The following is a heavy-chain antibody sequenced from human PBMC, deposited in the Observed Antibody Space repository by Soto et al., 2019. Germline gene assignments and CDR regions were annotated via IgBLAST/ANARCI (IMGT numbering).Heavy chain of an antibody. J-gene: IGHJ4*02. CDR1: GFTFSNYA. V-gene: IGHV3-23*01. D-gene: IGHD3-3*01. CDR3: AKGFTIFGVPSKVDFDY. CDR2: ISASGSTK. Sequence: GSLRLSCTVSGFTFSNYAMTWVRQAPGKGLEWVSGISASGSTKYEADSVKGRFTISRDNSKNTLYLQMNSLRAEDTAVYYCAKGFTIFGVPSKVDFDYWGQGTLVTVSS.